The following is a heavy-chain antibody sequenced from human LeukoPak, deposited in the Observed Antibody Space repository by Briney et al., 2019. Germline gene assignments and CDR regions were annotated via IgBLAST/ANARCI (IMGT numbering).Heavy chain of an antibody. CDR2: INHNGGT. CDR3: VRSPTLIPMIGCFDY. V-gene: IGHV4-34*01. Sequence: SETLSLTCAVYGGSFSGYFWSWIRQPPGKGLEWIGDINHNGGTNYNPSLKSRVTISVDTSKSQFSLKLRSVTAADTAVYYCVRSPTLIPMIGCFDYWGQGALVTVSS. J-gene: IGHJ4*02. D-gene: IGHD3-22*01. CDR1: GGSFSGYF.